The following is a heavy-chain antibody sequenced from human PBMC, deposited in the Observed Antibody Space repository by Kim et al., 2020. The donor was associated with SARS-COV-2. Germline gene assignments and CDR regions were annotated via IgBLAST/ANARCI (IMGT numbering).Heavy chain of an antibody. Sequence: GGSLRLSCAASGFTFSDYYMSWIRQAPGKGLEWVSYISSSGSTIYYADSVKGRFTISRDNAKNSLYLQMNSLRAEDTAVYYCARGITYYQLPYYYGSGSYLYFDYWGQGTLVTVSS. CDR3: ARGITYYQLPYYYGSGSYLYFDY. V-gene: IGHV3-11*01. CDR2: ISSSGSTI. D-gene: IGHD3-10*01. CDR1: GFTFSDYY. J-gene: IGHJ4*02.